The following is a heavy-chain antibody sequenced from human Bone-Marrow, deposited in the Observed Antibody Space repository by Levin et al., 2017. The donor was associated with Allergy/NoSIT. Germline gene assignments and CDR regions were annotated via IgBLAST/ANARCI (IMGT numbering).Heavy chain of an antibody. D-gene: IGHD3-22*01. J-gene: IGHJ4*02. V-gene: IGHV1-8*01. Sequence: ASVKVSCKASGYTFTSYDINWVRQATGQGLEWMGWMNPNSGNTGYAQKFQGRVTMTRNTSISTAYMELSSLRSEDTAVYYCARGPNYYDSSAPIGGPKGFDYWGQGTLVTVSS. CDR2: MNPNSGNT. CDR1: GYTFTSYD. CDR3: ARGPNYYDSSAPIGGPKGFDY.